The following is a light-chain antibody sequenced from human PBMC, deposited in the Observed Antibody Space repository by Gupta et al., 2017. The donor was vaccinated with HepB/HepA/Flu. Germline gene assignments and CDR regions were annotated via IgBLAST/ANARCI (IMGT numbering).Light chain of an antibody. CDR1: SGHSSYS. Sequence: QVVLTQSPSASASLGASVRLTCTLSSGHSSYSIAWHQQQPQKGPRYLMRLNSDGSFNKGDAIPDSFSGSSSGAERYLTVSSHQSEDEADYYCQTWGTAILFGGGTKLTVL. J-gene: IGLJ2*01. V-gene: IGLV4-69*01. CDR3: QTWGTAIL. CDR2: LNSDGSF.